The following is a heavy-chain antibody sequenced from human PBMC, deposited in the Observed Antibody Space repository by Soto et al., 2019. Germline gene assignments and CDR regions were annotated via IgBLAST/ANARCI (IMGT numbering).Heavy chain of an antibody. CDR2: ISAYNGNT. V-gene: IGHV1-18*01. J-gene: IGHJ4*02. CDR1: GYTFTSYG. D-gene: IGHD5-18*01. CDR3: ARDGYFALEPLY. Sequence: ASVKVSCKASGYTFTSYGISWVRQAPGQGLEWMGWISAYNGNTNYAQKLQGRVTMTTDTSTSTAYMELSSLRFDDTAVYYCARDGYFALEPLYWGPGTLVTVSS.